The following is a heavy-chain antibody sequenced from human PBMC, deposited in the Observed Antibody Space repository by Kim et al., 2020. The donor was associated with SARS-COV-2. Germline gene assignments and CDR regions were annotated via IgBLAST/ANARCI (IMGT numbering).Heavy chain of an antibody. V-gene: IGHV1-69*13. CDR2: IIPIFGTA. Sequence: SVKVSCKASGGTFSSYAISWVRQAPGQGLEWMGGIIPIFGTANYAQKFQGRVTITADESTSTAYMELSSLRSEDTAVYYCARLNVGGADSSGTNPDYWGQGTLVTVSS. D-gene: IGHD3-22*01. J-gene: IGHJ4*01. CDR1: GGTFSSYA. CDR3: ARLNVGGADSSGTNPDY.